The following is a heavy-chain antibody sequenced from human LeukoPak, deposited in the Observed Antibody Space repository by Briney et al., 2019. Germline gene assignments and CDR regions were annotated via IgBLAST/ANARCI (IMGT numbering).Heavy chain of an antibody. V-gene: IGHV3-30*02. CDR1: GFTFSSYG. D-gene: IGHD2-8*01. CDR2: IRYDGSNK. J-gene: IGHJ3*02. Sequence: PGGSLRLSCAASGFTFSSYGMHWVRQAPGKGLEWVAFIRYDGSNKYYADSVKGRFTISRDNSKNTLYLQMNSLRAEDTAVYYCAKDIVLITPEVFDIWGQGTMVTVSS. CDR3: AKDIVLITPEVFDI.